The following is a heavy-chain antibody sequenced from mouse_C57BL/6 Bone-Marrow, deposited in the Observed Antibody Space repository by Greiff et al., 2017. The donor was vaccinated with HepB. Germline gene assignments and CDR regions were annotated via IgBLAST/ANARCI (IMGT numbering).Heavy chain of an antibody. V-gene: IGHV6-3*01. D-gene: IGHD1-1*01. CDR1: GFTFSNYW. CDR2: IRLKSDNYAT. J-gene: IGHJ3*01. Sequence: EVQGVESGGGLVQPGGSMKLSCVASGFTFSNYWMNWVRQSPEKGLEWVAQIRLKSDNYATHYAESVKGRFTISRDDSKSSVYLQMNNLRAEDTGIDYCTESGIPFAYWGQGTLVTVSA. CDR3: TESGIPFAY.